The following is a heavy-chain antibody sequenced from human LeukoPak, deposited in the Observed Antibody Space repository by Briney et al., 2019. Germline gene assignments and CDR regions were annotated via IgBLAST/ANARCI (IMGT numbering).Heavy chain of an antibody. D-gene: IGHD2-15*01. CDR1: GGSFSGYY. CDR2: INHSGST. J-gene: IGHJ4*02. CDR3: ARLGYCSGGSCYRGLL. Sequence: SGTLSLTCAVYGGSFSGYYWSWIRQPPGKGLEWIGEINHSGSTNYNPSLKSRVTISVDTSKNQFSLKLSSVTAADTAVYYCARLGYCSGGSCYRGLLWGQGTLVTVSS. V-gene: IGHV4-34*01.